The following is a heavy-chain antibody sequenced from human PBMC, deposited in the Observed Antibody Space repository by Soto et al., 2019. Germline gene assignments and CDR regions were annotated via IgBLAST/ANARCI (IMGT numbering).Heavy chain of an antibody. CDR3: AKYYHRYGYSSSWPSFDY. V-gene: IGHV3-23*01. CDR2: ISGSGGST. CDR1: GFTFSSYA. J-gene: IGHJ4*02. Sequence: GGSLRLSCAASGFTFSSYAMSWVRQAPGKGLEWVSAISGSGGSTYYADSVKGRFTISSDNSKNTLYLQMNSLRAEDTAVYYCAKYYHRYGYSSSWPSFDYWGQGT. D-gene: IGHD6-13*01.